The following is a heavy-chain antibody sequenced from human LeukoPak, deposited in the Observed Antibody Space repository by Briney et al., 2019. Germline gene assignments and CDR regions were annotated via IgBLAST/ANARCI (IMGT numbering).Heavy chain of an antibody. V-gene: IGHV1-69*13. CDR3: ARRASCGGDCRAFDI. J-gene: IGHJ3*02. CDR2: IIPIFGTA. CDR1: GGTFSSYA. Sequence: SVKVSCKASGGTFSSYAISWVRQAPGQGLEWMGGIIPIFGTANYAHKFQGRVTITADESTSTTYMELSSMRSEDTAVYYCARRASCGGDCRAFDIWGQGTMVTVSS. D-gene: IGHD2-21*02.